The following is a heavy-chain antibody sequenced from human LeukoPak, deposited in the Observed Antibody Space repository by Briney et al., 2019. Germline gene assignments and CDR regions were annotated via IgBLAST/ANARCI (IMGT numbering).Heavy chain of an antibody. CDR1: GGTFSSYA. CDR2: IIPIFGTA. Sequence: LVKVSCKASGGTFSSYAISWVRQAPGQGLEWMGGIIPIFGTANYAQKFQGRVTITADESTSTAYMELSSLRSEDTAVYYCARGGYYDFWSGRKYYYYYYMDVWGKGTTVTVSS. CDR3: ARGGYYDFWSGRKYYYYYYMDV. J-gene: IGHJ6*03. D-gene: IGHD3-3*01. V-gene: IGHV1-69*13.